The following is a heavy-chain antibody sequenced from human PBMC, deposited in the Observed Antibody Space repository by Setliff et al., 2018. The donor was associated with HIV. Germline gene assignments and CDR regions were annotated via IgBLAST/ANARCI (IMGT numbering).Heavy chain of an antibody. Sequence: GASVKVSCKASGYSFINYGISWVRQAPGQAPEWMGWISAYTGHTDYAPRLLGRVTMTTDTSTSTAYMELRSLTSDDTAVYYCARARLQGIVTAVGPRDNCLDPWGQGTRVTVSS. J-gene: IGHJ5*02. CDR3: ARARLQGIVTAVGPRDNCLDP. V-gene: IGHV1-18*01. CDR1: GYSFINYG. D-gene: IGHD1-26*01. CDR2: ISAYTGHT.